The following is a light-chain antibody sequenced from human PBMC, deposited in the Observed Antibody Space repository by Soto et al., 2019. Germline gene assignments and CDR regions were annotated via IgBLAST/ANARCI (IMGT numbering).Light chain of an antibody. CDR1: SSNIGAGYD. CDR3: QSYDSSLSVV. CDR2: GNS. J-gene: IGLJ2*01. V-gene: IGLV1-40*01. Sequence: QPVLTQPPSVSGAPGQRVTISCTGSSSNIGAGYDVHWYQQLPGTAPKLLIYGNSNRPSGVPDRFSGSKSGTSASLASTGLQAEDESDYYFQSYDSSLSVVFGGGTKLTVL.